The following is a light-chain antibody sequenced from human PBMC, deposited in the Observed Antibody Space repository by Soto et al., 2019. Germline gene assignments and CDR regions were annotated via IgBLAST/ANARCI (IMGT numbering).Light chain of an antibody. CDR3: CSYGGSGPV. CDR2: EVS. Sequence: QSALTQPASVSGSPGQSITISCTGTSSDVGSYNLVSWYQQNPGKAPKLLIYEVSKRPSGVSNRFSGSKSGNTASLTISGLQAEVEADDYCCSYGGSGPVFGTGTKVTVL. V-gene: IGLV2-23*02. J-gene: IGLJ1*01. CDR1: SSDVGSYNL.